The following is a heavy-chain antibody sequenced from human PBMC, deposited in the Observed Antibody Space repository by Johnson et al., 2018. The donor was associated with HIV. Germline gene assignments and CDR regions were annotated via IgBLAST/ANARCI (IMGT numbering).Heavy chain of an antibody. D-gene: IGHD6-13*01. Sequence: VQLVESGGGLVKPGGSLRLSCAASGFTFSDYYISWIRQAPGKGLEWVGRIKSKTDGGTTDYAAPVKGRFTISRDDSKNTLYLQMNSLKTEDPAGYYCTTDIAAGAEAFDIWGQGTMVTVSS. CDR2: IKSKTDGGTT. CDR3: TTDIAAGAEAFDI. V-gene: IGHV3-15*01. J-gene: IGHJ3*02. CDR1: GFTFSDYY.